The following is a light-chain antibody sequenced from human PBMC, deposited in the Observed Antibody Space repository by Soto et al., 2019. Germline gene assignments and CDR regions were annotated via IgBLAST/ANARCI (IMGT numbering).Light chain of an antibody. CDR1: QDISGY. CDR2: DAS. CDR3: QQSRSYSYT. V-gene: IGKV1-27*01. Sequence: DIQMTQSPSSLSASVGDRITITCRASQDISGYLAWYQQKPGKGPKLLIYDASNLQSGVPSRFSGSGSGTDFSLTISSLQPEDFATYYCQQSRSYSYTFGQGTKLEIK. J-gene: IGKJ2*01.